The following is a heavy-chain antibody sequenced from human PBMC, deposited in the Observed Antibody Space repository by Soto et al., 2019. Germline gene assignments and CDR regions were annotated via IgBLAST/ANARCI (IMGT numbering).Heavy chain of an antibody. V-gene: IGHV1-18*01. CDR2: ISAYNGNT. J-gene: IGHJ4*02. CDR1: GYTFTSYG. CDR3: ARPRGSMITFGGVIVRYYFDY. D-gene: IGHD3-16*02. Sequence: QVQLVQSGAEVKKPGASVKVSCKASGYTFTSYGISWVRQAPGQGLEWMGWISAYNGNTNYAQKLQGGVTMTTDTSTSTAYMELRSLRSDDTAVYYCARPRGSMITFGGVIVRYYFDYWGQGTLVTVSS.